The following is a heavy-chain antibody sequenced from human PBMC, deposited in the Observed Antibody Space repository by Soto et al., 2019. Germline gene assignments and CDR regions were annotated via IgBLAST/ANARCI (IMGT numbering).Heavy chain of an antibody. D-gene: IGHD1-1*01. CDR2: ISYDGSNK. Sequence: PGGSLRLSCAASGFTFSSYAMHWVRQAPGKGLEWVAVISYDGSNKYYADSVKGRFTISRDNSKNTLYLQMNSLRAEDTAVYYCARGKNWNPINYFDYWGQGTLVTVSS. CDR1: GFTFSSYA. V-gene: IGHV3-30-3*01. CDR3: ARGKNWNPINYFDY. J-gene: IGHJ4*02.